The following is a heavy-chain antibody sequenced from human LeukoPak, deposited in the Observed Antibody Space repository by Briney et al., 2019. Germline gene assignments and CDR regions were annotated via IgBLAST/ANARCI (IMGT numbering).Heavy chain of an antibody. Sequence: ASVKVSCKASGYTFTGYYMHWVRQAPGQGLEWMGWINPNSGGTNYAQKLQGRVTMTTDTSTSTAYMELRSLRSDDTAVYYCARDSIDERGITILGWFDPWGQGTLVTVSS. CDR2: INPNSGGT. D-gene: IGHD3-3*01. J-gene: IGHJ5*02. CDR3: ARDSIDERGITILGWFDP. V-gene: IGHV1-2*02. CDR1: GYTFTGYY.